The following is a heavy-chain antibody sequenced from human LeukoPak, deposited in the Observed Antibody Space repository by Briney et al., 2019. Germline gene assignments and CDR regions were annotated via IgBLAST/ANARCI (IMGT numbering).Heavy chain of an antibody. CDR2: ISGYNGHT. CDR1: GYTFTNYG. Sequence: ASVKVSCKASGYTFTNYGVTWVRQAPGQGLEWMGWISGYNGHTNSAQKIQGRVTMTTDTSTGTAYMELRSPRSDDPAVYSCARGWNSWFDPWGQGPLVTVSS. CDR3: ARGWNSWFDP. D-gene: IGHD3-3*01. V-gene: IGHV1-18*01. J-gene: IGHJ5*02.